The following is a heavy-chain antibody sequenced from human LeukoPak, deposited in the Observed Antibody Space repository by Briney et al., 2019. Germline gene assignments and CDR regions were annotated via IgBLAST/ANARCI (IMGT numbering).Heavy chain of an antibody. Sequence: GSLRLSCAASGFTFSSYGMHWVRQPPGKGLEWIGEINHSGSTNYNPSLKSRVTMSVDTSKNQFSLKVNSMTAADTAVYYCARVDYGDYPKDFDYWGQGTLVTVSS. CDR3: ARVDYGDYPKDFDY. D-gene: IGHD4-17*01. J-gene: IGHJ4*02. V-gene: IGHV4-34*01. CDR2: INHSGST. CDR1: GFTFSSYG.